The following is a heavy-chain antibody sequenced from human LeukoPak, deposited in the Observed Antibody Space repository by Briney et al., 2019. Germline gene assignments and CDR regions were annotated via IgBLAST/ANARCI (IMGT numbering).Heavy chain of an antibody. V-gene: IGHV4-61*02. J-gene: IGHJ4*02. CDR2: IYTSGST. D-gene: IGHD5-24*01. CDR3: AGGVRDGYNPR. CDR1: GGSISSGSYY. Sequence: PSQTLSLTCTVPGGSISSGSYYWSWIRQPAGKGLEWIVRIYTSGSTNYNPSLKSRVTISVDTSKNQFSLKLSSVTAADTAVYYCAGGVRDGYNPRWGQGTLVTVSS.